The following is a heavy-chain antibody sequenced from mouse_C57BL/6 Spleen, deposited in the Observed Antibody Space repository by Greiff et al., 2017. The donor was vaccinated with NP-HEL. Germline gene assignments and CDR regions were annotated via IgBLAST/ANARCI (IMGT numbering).Heavy chain of an antibody. D-gene: IGHD1-1*01. J-gene: IGHJ2*01. Sequence: EVKLVESGGDFVKPGGSLKLSCAASGFTFSSYGMYWVRQTPDKRLEWVATISSGGSYTYYPASVQGRFTISRDNATNTLYLQLSSLKSEDTAMYYYARQGTTVVMDYWGQGTTLRVSS. CDR2: ISSGGSYT. CDR1: GFTFSSYG. CDR3: ARQGTTVVMDY. V-gene: IGHV5-6*01.